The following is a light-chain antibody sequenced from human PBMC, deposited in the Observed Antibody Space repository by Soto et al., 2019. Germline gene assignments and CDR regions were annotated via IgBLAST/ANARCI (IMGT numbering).Light chain of an antibody. CDR2: AAS. V-gene: IGKV1-9*01. CDR1: QAISSS. CDR3: QRLNDYRYT. Sequence: DIQLTQSPSFLSASVGDRVTITCRASQAISSSLAWYQHNPGKAPKLLIYAASTLQNGVPSSFSGSGSGTEFTLTINNLQPEDFATYYCQRLNDYRYTFGQGTKVEIK. J-gene: IGKJ2*01.